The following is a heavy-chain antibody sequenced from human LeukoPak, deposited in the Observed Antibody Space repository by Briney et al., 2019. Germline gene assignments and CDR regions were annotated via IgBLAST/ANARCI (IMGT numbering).Heavy chain of an antibody. V-gene: IGHV3-7*01. D-gene: IGHD6-13*01. CDR3: ARDGVAAAGTFDY. CDR2: IKQDGSEK. Sequence: PGGSLRLSCAASGFTFSSYWMSWVRQAPGKGLGWVANIKQDGSEKYYVDSVKGRFTISRDNAKNSLYLQMNSLRAEDTAVYYCARDGVAAAGTFDYWGQGTLATVSS. CDR1: GFTFSSYW. J-gene: IGHJ4*02.